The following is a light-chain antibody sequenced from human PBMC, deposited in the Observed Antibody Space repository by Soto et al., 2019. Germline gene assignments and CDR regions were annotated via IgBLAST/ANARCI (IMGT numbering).Light chain of an antibody. CDR1: QSISHF. CDR3: KKYTSYSRA. CDR2: DAS. Sequence: DIQMTQSPSSLSASVGDRVTITCRASQSISHFLAWYQQKPGKVPKLLIYDASNLGSGVPSRFSGSGSGTDFTLTISGLQPDDFTTYYCKKYTSYSRAVGQGTKVDIK. V-gene: IGKV1-5*01. J-gene: IGKJ1*01.